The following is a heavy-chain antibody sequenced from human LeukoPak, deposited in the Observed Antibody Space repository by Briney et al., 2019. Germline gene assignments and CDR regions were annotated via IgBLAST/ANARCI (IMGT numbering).Heavy chain of an antibody. D-gene: IGHD5-24*01. Sequence: SETLSPTCTVSGGSISSYYWSWIRQPPGKGLEWIGYIYYSGSTNYNPSLKSRVTISVDTSKNQFSLKLSSVTAADTAVYYCARGKDGYNHWGQGTLVTVSS. V-gene: IGHV4-59*01. J-gene: IGHJ5*02. CDR3: ARGKDGYNH. CDR1: GGSISSYY. CDR2: IYYSGST.